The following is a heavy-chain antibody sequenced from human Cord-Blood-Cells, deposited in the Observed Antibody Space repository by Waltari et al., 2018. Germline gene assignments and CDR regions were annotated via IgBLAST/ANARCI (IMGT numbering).Heavy chain of an antibody. CDR1: GGTFSSYA. D-gene: IGHD7-27*01. CDR3: ASKTGERSYWYFDL. CDR2: IIPSFGTA. J-gene: IGHJ2*01. Sequence: QVQLVQSGAEVKKPGSSVKVSCKASGGTFSSYAISWVRQAPGQGLEWMGGIIPSFGTANYAQKFQGRVTIPADESTSTAYMELSSLRSEDTAVYYCASKTGERSYWYFDLWGRGTLVTVSS. V-gene: IGHV1-69*01.